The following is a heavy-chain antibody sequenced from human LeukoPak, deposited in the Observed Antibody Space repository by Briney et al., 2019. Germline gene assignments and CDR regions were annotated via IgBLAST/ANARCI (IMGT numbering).Heavy chain of an antibody. V-gene: IGHV3-66*01. CDR1: GFTVRSNY. CDR2: IYSGGST. Sequence: GGSLRLSCAASGFTVRSNYMSWVRQAPGKGLEWVSVIYSGGSTYYADSVKGRFTISRDNSKNTLYLQMNSLRAEDTAVYYCARGAHYYGSGSYYVGYYFDYWGQGTLVTVSS. J-gene: IGHJ4*02. CDR3: ARGAHYYGSGSYYVGYYFDY. D-gene: IGHD3-10*01.